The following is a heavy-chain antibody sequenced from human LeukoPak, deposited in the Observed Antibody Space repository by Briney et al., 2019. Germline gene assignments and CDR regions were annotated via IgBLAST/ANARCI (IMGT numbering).Heavy chain of an antibody. J-gene: IGHJ5*02. CDR3: ARDYGSTQILDP. D-gene: IGHD3-10*01. CDR1: GGSFSGYY. V-gene: IGHV4-59*01. Sequence: PSETLSLTCAVYGGSFSGYYWSWIRQPPGKGLEWIGYIYYSGSTNYNPSLKSRVTISVDTSKNQFSLKLSSVTAADTAVYYCARDYGSTQILDPWGQGTLVTVSS. CDR2: IYYSGST.